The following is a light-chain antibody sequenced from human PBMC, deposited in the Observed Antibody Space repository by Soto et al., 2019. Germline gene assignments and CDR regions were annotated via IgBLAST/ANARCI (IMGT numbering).Light chain of an antibody. CDR3: SSYTSSSSLGV. J-gene: IGLJ3*02. CDR1: SSDVGDYNY. Sequence: QSALTQPASVSGSPGQSITISCTGTSSDVGDYNYVSWYQQHPGKAPRLMIYEVSNRPSGVSNRFSGSKSGNTASLTISGFQADDEADYYCSSYTSSSSLGVFGGGTKLTVL. CDR2: EVS. V-gene: IGLV2-14*01.